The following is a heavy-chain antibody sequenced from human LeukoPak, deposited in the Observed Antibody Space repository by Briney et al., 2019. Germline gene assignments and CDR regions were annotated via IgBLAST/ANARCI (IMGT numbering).Heavy chain of an antibody. D-gene: IGHD3-22*01. CDR2: ISGGST. CDR3: ARDYGEYHYDSSGYSAD. CDR1: GFTVSSNE. Sequence: GGSLRLSCAASGFTVSSNEMSWVRQAPGKGLEWVSSISGGSTYYADSVKGRFTISRDNSKNTLYLQMNSLGAEDTAVYYCARDYGEYHYDSSGYSADWGQGTLVTVSS. J-gene: IGHJ4*02. V-gene: IGHV3-38-3*01.